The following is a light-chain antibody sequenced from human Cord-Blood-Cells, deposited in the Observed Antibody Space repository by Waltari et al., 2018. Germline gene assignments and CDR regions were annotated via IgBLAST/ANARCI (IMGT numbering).Light chain of an antibody. V-gene: IGKV1-33*01. J-gene: IGKJ3*01. Sequence: DIQMTHSPSSLSASVGDRVTITCQASQDISNLLNWYQQKPGKAPKLLIYDASNLETGVPSRFSGSGSGTDFTFTISSLQPEDIATYYCQQYDNLPRTFGPGTKVDIK. CDR3: QQYDNLPRT. CDR2: DAS. CDR1: QDISNL.